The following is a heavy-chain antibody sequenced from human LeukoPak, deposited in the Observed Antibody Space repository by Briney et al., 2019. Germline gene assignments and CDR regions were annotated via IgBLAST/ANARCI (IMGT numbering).Heavy chain of an antibody. V-gene: IGHV4-34*03. CDR1: GGSFSGYY. CDR3: VTFDIVDY. Sequence: SETLSLTCAVYGGSFSGYYWSWIRQPPGKGLEWIGEIYHSGSTNYNPSLKSRVTISVDKSKNQFSLKLSSVTAADTAVYYCVTFDIVDYWGQGTLVTVSS. CDR2: IYHSGST. D-gene: IGHD3-9*01. J-gene: IGHJ4*02.